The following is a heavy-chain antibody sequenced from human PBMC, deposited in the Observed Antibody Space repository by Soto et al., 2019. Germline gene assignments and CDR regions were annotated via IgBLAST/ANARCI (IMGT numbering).Heavy chain of an antibody. V-gene: IGHV4-4*07. CDR1: GGSISNYF. CDR3: ARGGQDFWSGPFDY. CDR2: IDNSGST. D-gene: IGHD3-3*01. J-gene: IGHJ4*02. Sequence: SETLTLTCTDSGGSISNYFCNWIRQPAGKGLEWIGRIDNSGSTNYNPSLKSRITMSADTSSNQFSLKLNSVPAADTSVYYCARGGQDFWSGPFDYWGQGALVTVSS.